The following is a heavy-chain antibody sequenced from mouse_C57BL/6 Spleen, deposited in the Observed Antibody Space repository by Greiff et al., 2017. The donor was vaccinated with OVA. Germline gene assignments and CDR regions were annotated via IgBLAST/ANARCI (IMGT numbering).Heavy chain of an antibody. V-gene: IGHV1-82*01. CDR3: ARGGGSSSYDFDY. J-gene: IGHJ2*01. CDR2: IYPGDGDT. CDR1: GYAFSSYW. Sequence: VQLQQSGPELVKPGASVKISCKASGYAFSSYWMNWVKQRPGKGLEWIGRIYPGDGDTNYNGKFKGKATLTADKSSSTAYMQRSSLTSEDSAVYFCARGGGSSSYDFDYWGQGTTLTVSS. D-gene: IGHD1-1*01.